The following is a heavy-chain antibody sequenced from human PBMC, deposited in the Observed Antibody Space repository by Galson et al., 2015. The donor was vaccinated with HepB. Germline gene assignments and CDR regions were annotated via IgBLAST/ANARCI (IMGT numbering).Heavy chain of an antibody. Sequence: TLSLTCTVSGGSISSGGYYWSWIRQHPGKGLEWIGYIYYSGSTYYNPSLKSRVTISVDTSKNQFSLKLSSVTAADTAVYYCARDGGAAKDSCFDYWGQGTLVTVSS. CDR2: IYYSGST. D-gene: IGHD2-21*01. CDR1: GGSISSGGYY. CDR3: ARDGGAAKDSCFDY. J-gene: IGHJ4*02. V-gene: IGHV4-31*03.